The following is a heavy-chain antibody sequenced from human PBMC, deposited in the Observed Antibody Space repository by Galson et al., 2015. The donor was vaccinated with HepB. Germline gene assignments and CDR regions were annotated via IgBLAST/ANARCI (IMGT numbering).Heavy chain of an antibody. CDR1: GDSINDYL. CDR2: VEASGIT. J-gene: IGHJ3*02. V-gene: IGHV4-4*07. CDR3: ARLRWGFGDCGADAFDI. D-gene: IGHD2-21*02. Sequence: EPLSLSCSVAGDSINDYLWSWLRQSALKGLEWIGRVEASGITKYSPSLSGRVTISADTAKNQFSLQLTSVTAADTGIYYCARLRWGFGDCGADAFDIWGQGTMVTVS.